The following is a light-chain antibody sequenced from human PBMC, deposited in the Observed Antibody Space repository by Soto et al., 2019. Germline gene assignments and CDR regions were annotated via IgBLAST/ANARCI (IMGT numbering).Light chain of an antibody. Sequence: DIVMTQSPLSLPATPGEPASISCRSSQSLLHSNGYNFLDWYVQKPGQSPQLLIYMGSNLASGVPDRFSGSGSGTDFTLKISRVEAEDVGVYYCMQALQTPRTFGQGTKVEIK. CDR1: QSLLHSNGYNF. V-gene: IGKV2-28*01. CDR3: MQALQTPRT. J-gene: IGKJ1*01. CDR2: MGS.